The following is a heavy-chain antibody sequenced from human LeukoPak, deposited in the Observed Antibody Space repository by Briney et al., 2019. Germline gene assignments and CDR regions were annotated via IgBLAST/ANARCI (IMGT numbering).Heavy chain of an antibody. CDR3: AREGIVGAAFAFDI. Sequence: GGSLRLSCAASGFTFDDYAMHWVRQAPGKGLEWVSGISWNSGSIGYADSVKGRFTISRDNSKNTLYLQMNSLRAEDTAVYYCAREGIVGAAFAFDIWGQGTMVTVSS. CDR1: GFTFDDYA. V-gene: IGHV3-9*01. D-gene: IGHD1-26*01. J-gene: IGHJ3*02. CDR2: ISWNSGSI.